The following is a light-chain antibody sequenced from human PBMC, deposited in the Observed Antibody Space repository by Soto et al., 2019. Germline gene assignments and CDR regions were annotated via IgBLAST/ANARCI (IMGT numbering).Light chain of an antibody. V-gene: IGLV1-44*01. Sequence: QPVLAQPPSASGTPGQWVTISCSGTNSNIGTNTVNWYQQLPGTAPKLLIYADNRRPSGVPARFSGSKSGTSASLAISGLQSEDEADYYCAVWDDSLSGRWVFGGGTKVTVL. CDR1: NSNIGTNT. J-gene: IGLJ3*02. CDR2: ADN. CDR3: AVWDDSLSGRWV.